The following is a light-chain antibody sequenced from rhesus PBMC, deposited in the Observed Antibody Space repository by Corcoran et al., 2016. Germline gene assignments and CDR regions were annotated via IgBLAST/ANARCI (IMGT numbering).Light chain of an antibody. CDR2: NAS. Sequence: DIQMTQSPSSLSASVGDKVTITCRASQGISSWLAWYQQKPGKAPKLLIYNASSLQSGVPSRVRGSGSGTDFTLTSSSLQPEDFATYYCLQYSSSPYSFGQGTKVEIK. V-gene: IGKV1-22*01. CDR1: QGISSW. CDR3: LQYSSSPYS. J-gene: IGKJ2*01.